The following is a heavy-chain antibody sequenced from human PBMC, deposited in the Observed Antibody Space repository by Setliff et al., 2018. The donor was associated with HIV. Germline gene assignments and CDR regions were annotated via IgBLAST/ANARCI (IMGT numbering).Heavy chain of an antibody. V-gene: IGHV1-69*13. CDR2: IIPIFGTT. D-gene: IGHD2-21*02. J-gene: IGHJ4*02. CDR3: VRGSYCGGDCYSPFDY. CDR1: GGTFNSYA. Sequence: SVMVSCKASGGTFNSYAFNWVRQAPGQGLEWMGGIIPIFGTTNYAQKFQGRVTLTADESTNTVYMDLSSLRSEDTAVYYCVRGSYCGGDCYSPFDYWGQGTLVTVS.